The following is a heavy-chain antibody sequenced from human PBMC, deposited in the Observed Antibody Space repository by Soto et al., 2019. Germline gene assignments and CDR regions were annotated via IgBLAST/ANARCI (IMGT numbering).Heavy chain of an antibody. V-gene: IGHV4-34*01. CDR3: ARGLVAPIEDAFDI. Sequence: PSETLSLTCAVYGGSFSSYYWNWIRQPPGKGPEWIGEINHTGSTNYNPSLRSRVTMSVDTSKNHFSLNLSSVTAADTAVYYCARGLVAPIEDAFDIWGQGTMVTVSS. CDR1: GGSFSSYY. D-gene: IGHD5-12*01. CDR2: INHTGST. J-gene: IGHJ3*02.